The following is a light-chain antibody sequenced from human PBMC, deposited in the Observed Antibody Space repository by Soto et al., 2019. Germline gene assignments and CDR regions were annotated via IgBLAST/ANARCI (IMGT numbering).Light chain of an antibody. CDR2: DAS. CDR3: QQLNSWPPLFT. CDR1: QSVGNN. Sequence: EIVLTQSPATLSLSPGERATLSCRASQSVGNNLAWYQQKPGQAPRLLIYDASYRATGIPDRFSGSGSGTDFTLTISNLETEDFATYYCQQLNSWPPLFTFVPGTKVDIK. J-gene: IGKJ3*01. V-gene: IGKV3-11*01.